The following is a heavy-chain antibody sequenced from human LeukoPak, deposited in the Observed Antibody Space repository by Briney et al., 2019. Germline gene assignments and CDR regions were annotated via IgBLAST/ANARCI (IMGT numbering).Heavy chain of an antibody. CDR1: GGSMSPYH. D-gene: IGHD6-19*01. CDR3: ARAVSGRFDY. V-gene: IGHV4-59*08. CDR2: IYYSGST. Sequence: PSETLSLTCTVSGGSMSPYHWGWIRQPXXXXLEGTGYIYYSGSTNYNPSLKSRVTISVDTSKNQFSLKLSSVTAADTAIYYCARAVSGRFDYWGQGTLVTVSS. J-gene: IGHJ4*02.